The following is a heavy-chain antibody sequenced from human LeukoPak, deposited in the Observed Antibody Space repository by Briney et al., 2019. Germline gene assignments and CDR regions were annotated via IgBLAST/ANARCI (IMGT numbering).Heavy chain of an antibody. V-gene: IGHV2-5*01. J-gene: IGHJ3*02. Sequence: SGPTLVKPTQTLTLTCTFSGFSLSTSGVGVGWIRQPPGKALEWLALIYWNDDKRYSPSLKSRLTITKDTSKNQVVLTMTNMDPVDTATYYCAHDKLYCSSASCPLGAFDIWGQGTMVTVSS. CDR3: AHDKLYCSSASCPLGAFDI. CDR2: IYWNDDK. CDR1: GFSLSTSGVG. D-gene: IGHD2-2*01.